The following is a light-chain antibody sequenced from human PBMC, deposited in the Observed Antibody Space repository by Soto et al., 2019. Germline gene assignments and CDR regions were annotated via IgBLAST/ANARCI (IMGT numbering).Light chain of an antibody. CDR1: SGSVSTSYY. CDR2: STN. J-gene: IGLJ3*02. V-gene: IGLV8-61*01. Sequence: QTVVTQEPSFSVSPGRTVTLTCGLSSGSVSTSYYPSWYQQTPGQPPRTLIYSTNTRSSGVPDRFSGSILGNKAALTITGAQADDESDYYCVLYMGSGISEFGGGTKLTVL. CDR3: VLYMGSGISE.